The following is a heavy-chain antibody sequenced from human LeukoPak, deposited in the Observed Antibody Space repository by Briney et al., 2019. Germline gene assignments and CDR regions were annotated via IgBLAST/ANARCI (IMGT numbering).Heavy chain of an antibody. CDR3: ARPDYGDYAALAFDI. J-gene: IGHJ3*02. V-gene: IGHV4-39*01. CDR2: IYYSGST. Sequence: SETLSLTCTVSGGSISSSSYYWGWIRQPPGKGLEWIGSIYYSGSTYYNPSLKSRVTISVDTSKNQFSLKLSSVTAADTAVYYCARPDYGDYAALAFDIWGQGTMVTVSS. D-gene: IGHD4-17*01. CDR1: GGSISSSSYY.